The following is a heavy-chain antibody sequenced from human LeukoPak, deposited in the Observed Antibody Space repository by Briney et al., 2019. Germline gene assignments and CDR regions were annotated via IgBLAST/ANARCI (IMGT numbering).Heavy chain of an antibody. CDR1: GYTFTGYY. CDR2: IIPILGIA. V-gene: IGHV1-69*04. Sequence: GASVKVSCKASGYTFTGYYMHWVRQAPGQGLEWMGRIIPILGIANYAQKFQGRVTITADKSTSTAYMELSSLRSEDTAVYYCARVGCRSTSCYYYGMDVWGQGTTVTVSS. J-gene: IGHJ6*02. D-gene: IGHD2-2*01. CDR3: ARVGCRSTSCYYYGMDV.